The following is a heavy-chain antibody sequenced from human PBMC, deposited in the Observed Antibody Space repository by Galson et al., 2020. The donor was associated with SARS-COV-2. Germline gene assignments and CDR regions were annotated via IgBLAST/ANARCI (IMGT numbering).Heavy chain of an antibody. J-gene: IGHJ4*02. D-gene: IGHD6-13*01. CDR2: ISSSGTIK. V-gene: IGHV3-48*04. Sequence: ESLKISCAASGFTFNTYSMNWVRQAPGKGLEWISYISSSGTIKHYVDSVKGRFTISRYNAKNSLYLQMNSLRGEDTAVYYCVRGYGSSYWGQGTVVTVSS. CDR3: VRGYGSSY. CDR1: GFTFNTYS.